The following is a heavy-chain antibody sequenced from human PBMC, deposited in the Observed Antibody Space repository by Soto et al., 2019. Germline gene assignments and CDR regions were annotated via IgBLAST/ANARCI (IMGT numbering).Heavy chain of an antibody. V-gene: IGHV3-30*18. CDR2: ISYDGSNK. J-gene: IGHJ6*02. D-gene: IGHD3-9*01. CDR1: GFTFSSYG. CDR3: AKDPGYGYFPYYYYGMDV. Sequence: QVQLVESGGGVVQPGRSLRLSCAASGFTFSSYGMHWVRQAPGKGLEWVAVISYDGSNKYYADSVKGRFTISRDNSKNTLYLQMNSLRAEDTAVYYCAKDPGYGYFPYYYYGMDVWGQGTTVSVS.